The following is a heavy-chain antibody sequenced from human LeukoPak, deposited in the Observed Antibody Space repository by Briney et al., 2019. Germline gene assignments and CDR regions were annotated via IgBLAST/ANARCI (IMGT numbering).Heavy chain of an antibody. CDR1: GYTFTGYY. J-gene: IGHJ5*02. V-gene: IGHV1-2*02. D-gene: IGHD3-10*01. Sequence: ASVKVSCKASGYTFTGYYMHWVRQAPGQGLEWMGWINPNSGGTNYAQKFQGRATMTRDTSISTAYMELSRLRSDDTAVYYCARHSRGGANWFDPWGQGTLVTVSS. CDR2: INPNSGGT. CDR3: ARHSRGGANWFDP.